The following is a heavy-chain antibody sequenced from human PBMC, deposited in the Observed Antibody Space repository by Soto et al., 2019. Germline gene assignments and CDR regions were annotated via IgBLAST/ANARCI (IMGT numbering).Heavy chain of an antibody. CDR3: ARGGPGLPF. CDR1: GGSISSGGYY. CDR2: LYHSGST. D-gene: IGHD6-25*01. Sequence: QVQLQESGPGLVKPSQTLSLTCTVSGGSISSGGYYWSWIRQHPGKGLEWIGYLYHSGSTYYNPSRNGHVTISVDTSKNPSSLNLSSVTAADTAVYYCARGGPGLPFWAQGTLVTLSS. V-gene: IGHV4-31*01. J-gene: IGHJ1*01.